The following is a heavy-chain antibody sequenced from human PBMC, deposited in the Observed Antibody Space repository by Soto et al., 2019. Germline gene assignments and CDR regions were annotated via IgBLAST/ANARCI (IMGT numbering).Heavy chain of an antibody. J-gene: IGHJ4*02. CDR2: IYWDDDK. Sequence: QITLKESGPTLVKPTQTLTLTCTFSGFSLSTSGVGVGWIRQPPGKALEWLALIYWDDDKRYNPSLKSRLTITKDTAKNQVVLTMTNMDPVDTATYYCAPSRPPYCTNGVCYPFDYWGQGTLVTVSS. CDR3: APSRPPYCTNGVCYPFDY. D-gene: IGHD2-8*01. CDR1: GFSLSTSGVG. V-gene: IGHV2-5*02.